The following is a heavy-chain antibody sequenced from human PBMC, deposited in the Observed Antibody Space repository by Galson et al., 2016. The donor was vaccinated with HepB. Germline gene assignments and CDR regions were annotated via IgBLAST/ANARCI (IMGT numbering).Heavy chain of an antibody. CDR2: ISYSGAT. CDR3: ARSLRNAGDYHYYMDV. CDR1: GGAISSESYY. J-gene: IGHJ6*03. Sequence: TLSLTCTVSGGAISSESYYWNWVRQHPGKDLEWIGYISYSGATYYNPSLKSRVPISVDTSENQFSLKMTSVTAADPAVYYCARSLRNAGDYHYYMDVWGKGTTVSVSS. D-gene: IGHD7-27*01. V-gene: IGHV4-31*03.